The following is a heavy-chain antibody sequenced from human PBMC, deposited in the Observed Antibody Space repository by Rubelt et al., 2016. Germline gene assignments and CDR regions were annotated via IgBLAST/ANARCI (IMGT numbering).Heavy chain of an antibody. J-gene: IGHJ4*02. Sequence: QVQLVQSGAEVKKPGASVKVSCKASGYTFTSYYMHWVRQAPGQGLEWMGIIDPSGGSTSYAQKFHGRATMTRDTSTSTVYMGLSSLSSEDTAVYYCARDLDVRGEIDYWGQGTLVTVSS. CDR1: GYTFTSYY. CDR3: ARDLDVRGEIDY. D-gene: IGHD3-16*01. CDR2: IDPSGGST. V-gene: IGHV1-46*03.